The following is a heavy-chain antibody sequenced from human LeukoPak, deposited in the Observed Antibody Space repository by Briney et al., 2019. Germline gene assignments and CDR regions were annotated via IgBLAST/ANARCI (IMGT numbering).Heavy chain of an antibody. J-gene: IGHJ4*02. V-gene: IGHV4-4*07. CDR1: GGSISSYY. CDR2: IYTSGST. Sequence: SETLSLTCTVSGGSISSYYWSWIRQPAGKGLEWIGRIYTSGSTSYNPSLKSRVTMSVDTSQNLFSLKLSSVTAADTAVYYCARDGVGQLEFDYWGQGTLVTVSS. D-gene: IGHD6-13*01. CDR3: ARDGVGQLEFDY.